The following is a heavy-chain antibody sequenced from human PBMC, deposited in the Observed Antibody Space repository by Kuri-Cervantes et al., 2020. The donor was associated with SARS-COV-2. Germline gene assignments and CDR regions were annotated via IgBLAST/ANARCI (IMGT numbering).Heavy chain of an antibody. CDR2: ISGSGGST. V-gene: IGHV3-23*01. J-gene: IGHJ6*03. CDR3: AKVIVVVPAAIGYMDV. D-gene: IGHD2-2*01. Sequence: GESLKISCPASGFTFSSSGMSWVRQAPGKGLEWVSAISGSGGSTYYADSVKGRFTISRDNSKNTLYLQMNSLRAEDTAVYYCAKVIVVVPAAIGYMDVWGKGTTVTVSS. CDR1: GFTFSSSG.